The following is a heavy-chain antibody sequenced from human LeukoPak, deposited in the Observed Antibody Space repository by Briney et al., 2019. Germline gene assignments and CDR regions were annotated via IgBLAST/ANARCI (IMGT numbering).Heavy chain of an antibody. J-gene: IGHJ4*02. Sequence: SETLSLTCAVYGGSFSGYYWSWIRQPPGKGLEWIGEINHSGSTNYNPPLKSRVTISVDTSKNQFSLKLSSVTAADTAVYYCARGKGITIFGVPRYFGYWGQGTLVTVSS. CDR1: GGSFSGYY. CDR3: ARGKGITIFGVPRYFGY. D-gene: IGHD3-3*01. V-gene: IGHV4-34*01. CDR2: INHSGST.